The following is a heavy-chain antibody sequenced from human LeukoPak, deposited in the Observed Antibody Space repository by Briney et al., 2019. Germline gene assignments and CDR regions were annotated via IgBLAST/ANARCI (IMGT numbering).Heavy chain of an antibody. J-gene: IGHJ3*02. CDR2: ISYDGSNK. Sequence: PGGSLRLSCAASGFTFSSYGMHWVRQAPGKGLEWVAVISYDGSNKYYADSVKGRFAISRDNSKNTLYLQMNSLRAEDTAVYYCAKDLLSGYYYLNAFDIWGQGTMVTVSS. CDR1: GFTFSSYG. V-gene: IGHV3-30*18. CDR3: AKDLLSGYYYLNAFDI. D-gene: IGHD3-22*01.